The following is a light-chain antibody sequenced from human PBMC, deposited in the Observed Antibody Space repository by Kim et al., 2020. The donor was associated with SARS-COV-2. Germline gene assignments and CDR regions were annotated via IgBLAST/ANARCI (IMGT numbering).Light chain of an antibody. CDR3: QQYGNSPYT. J-gene: IGKJ2*01. CDR2: RAP. Sequence: SSGERPPHPCRAGQSVCRNYLAGYPQRPGQAPRLPVYRAPSRATGIPDRVSRSGSGTDFTLTISRLETEDFAMYYCQQYGNSPYTLGQGTKREI. CDR1: QSVCRNY. V-gene: IGKV3-20*01.